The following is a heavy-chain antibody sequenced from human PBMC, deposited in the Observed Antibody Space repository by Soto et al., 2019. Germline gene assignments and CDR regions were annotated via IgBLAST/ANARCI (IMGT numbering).Heavy chain of an antibody. D-gene: IGHD4-17*01. CDR2: ISGYNGNT. CDR1: GYTFSSHG. Sequence: ASVKVSCKTSGYTFSSHGLSWVRQAPGQGLEWMGWISGYNGNTKYVQKLQGRVTMTTDTSTNTAYMELRSLRSDDTAVYYCASWAVQVHDFGGPFDYRGQGTLVTVSS. CDR3: ASWAVQVHDFGGPFDY. J-gene: IGHJ4*02. V-gene: IGHV1-18*04.